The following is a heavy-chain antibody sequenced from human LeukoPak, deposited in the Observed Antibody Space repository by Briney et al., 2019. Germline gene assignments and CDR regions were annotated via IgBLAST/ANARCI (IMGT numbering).Heavy chain of an antibody. CDR3: AREPLYCSGGSCYYYYGMDV. J-gene: IGHJ6*02. CDR2: IIPIFGTA. Sequence: ASVKVSCKASGYTFTGYYVHWVRQAPGQGLEWMGGIIPIFGTANYAQKFQGRVTITADESTSTAYMELSSLRSEDTAVYYCAREPLYCSGGSCYYYYGMDVWGQGTTVTVSS. D-gene: IGHD2-15*01. V-gene: IGHV1-69*13. CDR1: GYTFTGYY.